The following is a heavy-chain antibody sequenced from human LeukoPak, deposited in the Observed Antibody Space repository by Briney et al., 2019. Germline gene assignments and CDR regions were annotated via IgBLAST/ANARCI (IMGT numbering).Heavy chain of an antibody. CDR1: GYTFTKYG. D-gene: IGHD5-18*01. CDR3: ARDTHRGYSYGYLSDFDY. V-gene: IGHV1-18*01. Sequence: ASVKVSCKASGYTFTKYGITWVRQAPGQGLEWMGWISTYNGNTNYAQKLQGRVTMTTDTSTSTAYMELRSLISDDAAVYYCARDTHRGYSYGYLSDFDYWGQGTLVTVSS. CDR2: ISTYNGNT. J-gene: IGHJ4*02.